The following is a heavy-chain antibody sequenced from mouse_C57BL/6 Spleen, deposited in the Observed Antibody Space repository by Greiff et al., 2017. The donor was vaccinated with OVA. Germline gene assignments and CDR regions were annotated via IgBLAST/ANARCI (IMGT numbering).Heavy chain of an antibody. CDR3: ARSGSSGREDAMDY. D-gene: IGHD3-2*02. CDR2: IDPSDSYT. V-gene: IGHV1-69*01. J-gene: IGHJ4*01. CDR1: GYTLTSYW. Sequence: VQLQQPGAELVMPGASVKLSCKASGYTLTSYWMHWVKQRPGQGLEWIGEIDPSDSYTNYNQKFKGKSTLTVDKSSSTAYMQLSSLTSEDSAVYYCARSGSSGREDAMDYWGQGTSVTVSS.